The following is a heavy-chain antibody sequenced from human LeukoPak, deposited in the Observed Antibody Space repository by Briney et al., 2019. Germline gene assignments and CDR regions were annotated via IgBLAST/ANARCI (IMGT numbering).Heavy chain of an antibody. CDR1: GFTFSSYA. CDR3: AKLLVGATTGWYFDY. CDR2: ISDGGGST. J-gene: IGHJ4*02. Sequence: GSLRLSCAASGFTFSSYAMSWVRQAPGKGLEWVSAISDGGGSTYYADSVKGRFTISRDNSKNTLSLQMNSLRAEDTAVYYCAKLLVGATTGWYFDYWGQGTLVTVSS. D-gene: IGHD1-26*01. V-gene: IGHV3-23*01.